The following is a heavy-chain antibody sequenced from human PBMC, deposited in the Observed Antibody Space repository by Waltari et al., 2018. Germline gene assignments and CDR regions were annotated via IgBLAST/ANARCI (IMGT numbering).Heavy chain of an antibody. CDR1: GGSFRGFY. Sequence: HVQLQQWGAALLKPSETLSLTCAVYGGSFRGFYWRRIRQSSGKGLEWIGENNHSGSTNFNPSLKSRVTISVDTSKNQFSLKRSSVTAADTAVYDCARGNEYYDFWSGYSTYMDVWGKGTTVTVSS. D-gene: IGHD3-3*01. V-gene: IGHV4-34*01. CDR2: NNHSGST. J-gene: IGHJ6*03. CDR3: ARGNEYYDFWSGYSTYMDV.